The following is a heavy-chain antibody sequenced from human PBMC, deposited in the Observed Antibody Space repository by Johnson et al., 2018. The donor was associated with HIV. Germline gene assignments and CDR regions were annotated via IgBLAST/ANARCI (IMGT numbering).Heavy chain of an antibody. D-gene: IGHD3-16*01. CDR1: GFTFGSYD. J-gene: IGHJ3*02. V-gene: IGHV3-13*01. CDR2: IGTAGDT. Sequence: VQLVESGGGLVQPGGSLRLSCAASGFTFGSYDMHWVRHATGKGLEWVSGIGTAGDTYYPGSVKGRFTISRENAKNSLYLQMNTLRAEDTAVYYCARDARQPGGDAFDIWGQGTMVTVSS. CDR3: ARDARQPGGDAFDI.